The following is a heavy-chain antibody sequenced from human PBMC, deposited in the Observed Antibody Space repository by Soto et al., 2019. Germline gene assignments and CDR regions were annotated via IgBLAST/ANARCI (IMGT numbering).Heavy chain of an antibody. J-gene: IGHJ6*03. V-gene: IGHV3-30*18. CDR3: AKVRQLGPKYYYYYYMDV. Sequence: PGGSLRLSCAASGFTFSSYGMHWVRQAPGKGLEWVAVISYDGSNKYYADSVKGRFTISRDNSKNTLYLQMNSLRAEDTAVYYCAKVRQLGPKYYYYYYMDVWGKGTTVTVSS. CDR1: GFTFSSYG. CDR2: ISYDGSNK. D-gene: IGHD6-13*01.